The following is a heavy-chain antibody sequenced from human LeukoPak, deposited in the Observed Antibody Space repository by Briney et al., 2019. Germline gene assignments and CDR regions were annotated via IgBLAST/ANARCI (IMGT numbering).Heavy chain of an antibody. D-gene: IGHD3/OR15-3a*01. V-gene: IGHV4-39*01. CDR2: IYYSGST. Sequence: SETLSLTCTVSGGSISSSSYYWGWIRQPPGKGLEWIGSIYYSGSTYYNPSLKSRVTISVDTSKNQFSLKLSSVTAADTAVYYCARHGLVILFDYWGQGTLVTVSS. CDR3: ARHGLVILFDY. CDR1: GGSISSSSYY. J-gene: IGHJ4*02.